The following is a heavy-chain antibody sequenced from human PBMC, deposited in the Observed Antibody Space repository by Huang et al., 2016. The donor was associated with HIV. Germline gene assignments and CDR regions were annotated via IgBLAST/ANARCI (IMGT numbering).Heavy chain of an antibody. D-gene: IGHD6-6*01. Sequence: QVQLQESGPGLVKPSETLSLPCTVSGGSMSIYYWCWLRQPPGKGLEWIGYIYYRGSTNYNPSLQSRVTISVDTSKNQVSLRLSSVTAADTAVYYCASASIAARRWFDPWGQGRLVTVSS. CDR2: IYYRGST. J-gene: IGHJ5*02. CDR1: GGSMSIYY. CDR3: ASASIAARRWFDP. V-gene: IGHV4-59*01.